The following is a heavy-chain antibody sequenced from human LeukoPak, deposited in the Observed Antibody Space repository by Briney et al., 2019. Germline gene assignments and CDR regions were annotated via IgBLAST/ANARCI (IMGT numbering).Heavy chain of an antibody. CDR3: ARDNLDFFDY. Sequence: HPGGSLRLSCAASGFTFSSYGMHWVRQAPGKGLEWVAFIRYDGSNKYYADSVKGRFTISRGNSKNTLYLQMNSLRAEDTAVYYCARDNLDFFDYWGQGTLVTVSS. V-gene: IGHV3-30*02. J-gene: IGHJ4*02. CDR1: GFTFSSYG. CDR2: IRYDGSNK.